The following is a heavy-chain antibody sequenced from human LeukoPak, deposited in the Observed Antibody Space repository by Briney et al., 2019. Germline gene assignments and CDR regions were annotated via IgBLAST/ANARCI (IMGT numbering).Heavy chain of an antibody. V-gene: IGHV4-59*08. Sequence: SETLSLTCTVSGGSISSYFWSWIRQPPGKGLEWIGYIYYSGSTNYNPSLKSRVTISVDTSKNQFSLKLSSVTAADTAVYYCARHGYYDSGGHYYAYFDYWGQGTLVTVSS. CDR3: ARHGYYDSGGHYYAYFDY. J-gene: IGHJ4*02. CDR1: GGSISSYF. CDR2: IYYSGST. D-gene: IGHD3-22*01.